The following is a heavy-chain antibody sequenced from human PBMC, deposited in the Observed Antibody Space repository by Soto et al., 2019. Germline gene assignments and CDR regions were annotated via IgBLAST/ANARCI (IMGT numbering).Heavy chain of an antibody. V-gene: IGHV4-4*02. Sequence: QVQLQESGPGLVKPSGTLSLTCAVSGGSITSSNWWGWVRQPPGKGLEWIGEIYHSGSTNYTPSLNIRVTIPVDKSKNQCSPELSSVTAADTAVYYCARDLGWGSLGGDYWGQGNLVTVSS. CDR3: ARDLGWGSLGGDY. CDR1: GGSITSSNW. J-gene: IGHJ4*02. CDR2: IYHSGST. D-gene: IGHD2-21*01.